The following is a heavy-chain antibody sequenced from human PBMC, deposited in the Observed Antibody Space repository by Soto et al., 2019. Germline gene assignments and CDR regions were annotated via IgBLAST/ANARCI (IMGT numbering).Heavy chain of an antibody. CDR2: IIPIFGTA. Sequence: RASVKVSCKASGGTFSSYAISWVRQAPGQGLEWMGGIIPIFGTANYAQKFQGRVTITADESTSTAYMELSSLRSEDTAVYYCARDRAYCGGDCQTNFDYWGQGTLVTVSS. CDR3: ARDRAYCGGDCQTNFDY. V-gene: IGHV1-69*13. D-gene: IGHD2-21*02. CDR1: GGTFSSYA. J-gene: IGHJ4*02.